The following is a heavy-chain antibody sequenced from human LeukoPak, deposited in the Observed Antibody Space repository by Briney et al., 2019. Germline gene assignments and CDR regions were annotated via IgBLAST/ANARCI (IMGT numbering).Heavy chain of an antibody. J-gene: IGHJ3*02. CDR3: AKTKWLAVAGTLGAFDI. Sequence: GRSLRLSCAPSGFTFSSYGMHWVRQAPGEGLEWVAVISYDGSNKYYADSVKGRFTISRDNSKNTLYLQMNSLRAEDTAVYYCAKTKWLAVAGTLGAFDIWGQGTMVTVSS. CDR1: GFTFSSYG. CDR2: ISYDGSNK. V-gene: IGHV3-30*18. D-gene: IGHD6-19*01.